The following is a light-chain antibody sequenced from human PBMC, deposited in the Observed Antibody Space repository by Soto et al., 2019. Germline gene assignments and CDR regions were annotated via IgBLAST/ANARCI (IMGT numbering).Light chain of an antibody. V-gene: IGLV2-8*01. CDR2: EVN. CDR3: CSYAGSNNYV. Sequence: QSVLTQPPSASGSPGQSVTISCTGTGSDVGAYNYVSWYRQYPGKASKLVIFEVNKRPSGVPDRISGSKSGITASLTVSGLQAEDEADYYCCSYAGSNNYVFGTGTKLTVL. J-gene: IGLJ1*01. CDR1: GSDVGAYNY.